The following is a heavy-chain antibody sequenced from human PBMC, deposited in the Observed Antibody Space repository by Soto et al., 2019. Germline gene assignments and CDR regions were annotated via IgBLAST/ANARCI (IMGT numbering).Heavy chain of an antibody. V-gene: IGHV4-4*07. J-gene: IGHJ4*02. CDR2: ISASGTN. Sequence: QVRLQESGPGLVKPSETLSLTCTVSGASISNYYWSWIRQPAGKGLECLGRISASGTNTYNPSLRSRVPMSVDTSKNPFSLNLNSVTAADTAVYYCAMESRSELGTVEYWGQGTLVTVSS. CDR3: AMESRSELGTVEY. CDR1: GASISNYY. D-gene: IGHD1-1*01.